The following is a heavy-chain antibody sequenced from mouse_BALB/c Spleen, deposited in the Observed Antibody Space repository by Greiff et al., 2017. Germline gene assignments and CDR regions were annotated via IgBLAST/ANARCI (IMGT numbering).Heavy chain of an antibody. J-gene: IGHJ3*01. CDR2: ISNLAYSI. V-gene: IGHV5-15*02. CDR1: GFTFSDYG. Sequence: DVQLVESGGGLVQPGGSRKLSCAASGFTFSDYGMAWVRQAPGKGPEWVAFISNLAYSIYYADTVTGRFTISRENAKNTLYLEMSSLRSEDTAMYYCARGKDWFAYWGQGTLVTVSA. CDR3: ARGKDWFAY.